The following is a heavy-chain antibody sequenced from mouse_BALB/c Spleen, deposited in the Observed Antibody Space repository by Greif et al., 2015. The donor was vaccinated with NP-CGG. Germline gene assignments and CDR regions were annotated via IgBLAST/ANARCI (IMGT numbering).Heavy chain of an antibody. V-gene: IGHV1S81*02. Sequence: VQLQQSGAELVKPGASVKLSCKASGYTFTSYYMYWVKQRPGQGLEWIGEINPSNGGTNFNEKFKSKATLTVDKSSSIAYMQLSSLTSEDSAVYYCTRRGLRYGAMDYWGQGTSVTVSS. CDR1: GYTFTSYY. CDR2: INPSNGGT. J-gene: IGHJ4*01. CDR3: TRRGLRYGAMDY. D-gene: IGHD1-1*01.